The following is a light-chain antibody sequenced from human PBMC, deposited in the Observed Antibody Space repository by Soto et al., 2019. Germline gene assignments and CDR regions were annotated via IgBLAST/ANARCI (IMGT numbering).Light chain of an antibody. CDR1: SSDIGAYDY. CDR2: DVT. Sequence: QSALTQPRSVSGSPGQSVTISCTGTSSDIGAYDYVSWYRQHPGKAPKLIIYDVTKGPSGVPDRFSGSKSGNTASLTISRLQAEDEAEYYCCSYVGARTYVFGTGTKLTVL. V-gene: IGLV2-11*01. CDR3: CSYVGARTYV. J-gene: IGLJ1*01.